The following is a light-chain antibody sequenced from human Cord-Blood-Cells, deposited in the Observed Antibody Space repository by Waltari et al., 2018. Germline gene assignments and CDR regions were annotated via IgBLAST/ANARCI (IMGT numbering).Light chain of an antibody. CDR1: QSISSY. CDR3: QQSYSTPPYT. J-gene: IGKJ2*01. V-gene: IGKV1-39*01. CDR2: ASS. Sequence: EIQMTQSPSSLSASVGDRVTITCRASQSISSYLNWYQQKPGKAPKLLIYASSSLQSGVPSRFSVSGSGTDFTLTISSLQPEDFATYYCQQSYSTPPYTFGQGTKLEIK.